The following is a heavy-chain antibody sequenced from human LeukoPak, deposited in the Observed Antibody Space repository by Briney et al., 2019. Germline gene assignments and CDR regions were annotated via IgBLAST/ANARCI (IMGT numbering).Heavy chain of an antibody. D-gene: IGHD6-19*01. CDR2: ISGTGGST. J-gene: IGHJ4*02. Sequence: GGSLRLSCSASGIPFSKAWMSWVRQAPGKGLEWVSAISGTGGSTYYADSVKGRFTISRDNSKSTLYLQMNSLRAEDTAVYYCAKDLRAYNSDWYFFDYWGQGTLVTVSS. CDR3: AKDLRAYNSDWYFFDY. V-gene: IGHV3-23*01. CDR1: GIPFSKAW.